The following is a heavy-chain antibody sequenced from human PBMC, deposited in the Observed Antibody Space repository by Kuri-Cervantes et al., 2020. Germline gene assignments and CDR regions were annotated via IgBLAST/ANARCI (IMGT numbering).Heavy chain of an antibody. CDR3: ARSGFYDFWSGLDQFDY. V-gene: IGHV1-46*01. J-gene: IGHJ4*02. D-gene: IGHD3-3*01. CDR2: INPSGGST. Sequence: ASVKVSCKASGYTFTSYYMHWVRQAPGQGLEWMGIINPSGGSTSYAQKFQGRVTMTRDTSTSTVYMELSSLRPEDTAVYYCARSGFYDFWSGLDQFDYWGQGTLVTVSS. CDR1: GYTFTSYY.